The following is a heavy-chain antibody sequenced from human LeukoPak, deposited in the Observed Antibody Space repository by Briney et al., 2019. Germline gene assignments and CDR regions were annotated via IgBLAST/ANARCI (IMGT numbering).Heavy chain of an antibody. CDR1: GFTLSSYW. J-gene: IGHJ5*01. Sequence: PGGSLRLSCAASGFTLSSYWMHWVRQALGKGLECVSRINPDGSTTKYADSVNGRFTISRDNAKNTLYLQMNSLRAEDTAVYYCARGVYGAATWFDSWGQGTQVTVSS. V-gene: IGHV3-74*03. D-gene: IGHD4/OR15-4a*01. CDR3: ARGVYGAATWFDS. CDR2: INPDGSTT.